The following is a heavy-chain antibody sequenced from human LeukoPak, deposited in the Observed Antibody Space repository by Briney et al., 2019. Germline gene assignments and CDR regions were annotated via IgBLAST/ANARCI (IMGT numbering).Heavy chain of an antibody. J-gene: IGHJ5*02. V-gene: IGHV3-21*04. CDR3: AKTAPPRGVVKNWFDP. CDR1: GFTFSSYS. CDR2: ISSSSSYI. D-gene: IGHD3-3*01. Sequence: GGSLRLSCAASGFTFSSYSMNWVRQAPGKGLEWVSSISSSSSYIYYADSMKGRFTISRDNSKNTLYLQMNSLRAEDTAVYYCAKTAPPRGVVKNWFDPWGQGTLVTVSS.